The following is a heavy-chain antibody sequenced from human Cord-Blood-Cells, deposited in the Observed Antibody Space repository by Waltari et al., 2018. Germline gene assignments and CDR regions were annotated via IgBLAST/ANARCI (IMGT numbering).Heavy chain of an antibody. CDR3: ARVVEYSSSSYNFDY. Sequence: QVQLQESGPGLVKPSGTLSLTCAVSGGSISSSNWWSWVRQPPGKGLEWIGEIYHSGTTNSNPSLKSRVTISVDKSKNQFSLKLSFVTAADTAVYYCARVVEYSSSSYNFDYWGQGTLVTVSS. V-gene: IGHV4-4*02. J-gene: IGHJ4*02. CDR1: GGSISSSNW. D-gene: IGHD6-6*01. CDR2: IYHSGTT.